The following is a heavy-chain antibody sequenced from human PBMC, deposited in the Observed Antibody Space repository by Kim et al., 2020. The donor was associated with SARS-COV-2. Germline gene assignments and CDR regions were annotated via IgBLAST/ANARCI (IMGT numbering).Heavy chain of an antibody. CDR3: ARDFRPYIARTKDAFDI. CDR1: GFTFSSYS. V-gene: IGHV3-21*01. J-gene: IGHJ3*02. CDR2: ISSSSSYI. D-gene: IGHD6-13*01. Sequence: GGSLRLSCAASGFTFSSYSMNWVRQAPGKGLEWVSSISSSSSYIYYADSVKGRFTISRDNAKNSLYLQMNSLRAEDTAVYYCARDFRPYIARTKDAFDIWGQGTMVTVSS.